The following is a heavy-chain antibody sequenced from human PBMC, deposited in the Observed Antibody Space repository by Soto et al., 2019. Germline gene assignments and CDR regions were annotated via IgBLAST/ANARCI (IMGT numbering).Heavy chain of an antibody. J-gene: IGHJ4*02. CDR3: AGVLATIEYYFAY. V-gene: IGHV1-3*01. Sequence: ASVKVSCKASGYTFTSYAMHWVRQAPGQRLEWMGWINAGNGNTKYSQKFQGRVTITRDTSASTAYMELSSLRSEDTAVYYCAGVLATIEYYFAYWGKGTLATVS. CDR2: INAGNGNT. CDR1: GYTFTSYA. D-gene: IGHD5-12*01.